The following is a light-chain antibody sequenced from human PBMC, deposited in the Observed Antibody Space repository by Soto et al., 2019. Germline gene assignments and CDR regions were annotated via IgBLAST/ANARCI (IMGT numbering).Light chain of an antibody. Sequence: QSVLTQPPSMSGAPGQWVTISCTGGSSNIGAGYDVPWYQQLPGTAPKVLIYGNSNRPSGVPDRFSGSKSATSASLAITGLQAEDEADYYCQSYDISLSGWVFGGGTKLTVL. CDR3: QSYDISLSGWV. J-gene: IGLJ2*01. CDR1: SSNIGAGYD. V-gene: IGLV1-40*01. CDR2: GNS.